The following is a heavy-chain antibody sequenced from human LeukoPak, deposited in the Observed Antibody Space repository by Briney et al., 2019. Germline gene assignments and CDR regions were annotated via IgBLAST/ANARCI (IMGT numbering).Heavy chain of an antibody. CDR3: ARFEATVVVFDY. D-gene: IGHD4-23*01. Sequence: SVKVSCKASGYTFTGYYMHWVRQAPGQGLEWMGWINPNSGGTNYAQKFQGRVTMTRDTSISTAYMELSRLRSDDTAVYYCARFEATVVVFDYWGQGTLVTVSS. J-gene: IGHJ4*02. CDR2: INPNSGGT. V-gene: IGHV1-2*02. CDR1: GYTFTGYY.